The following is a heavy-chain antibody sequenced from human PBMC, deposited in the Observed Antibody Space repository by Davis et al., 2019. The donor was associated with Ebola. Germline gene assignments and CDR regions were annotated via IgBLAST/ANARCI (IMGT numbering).Heavy chain of an antibody. V-gene: IGHV4-30-4*01. Sequence: PSETLSLTCTVSGGSISSGDYYWSWIRQPPGKGLEWIGYIYYSGSTYYNPSLKSRVTISVDTSKNQFSLKLSSVTAADTAVYYCARDEPSCSSPSCYYYFDYWGQGTLVTVSS. CDR3: ARDEPSCSSPSCYYYFDY. CDR2: IYYSGST. J-gene: IGHJ4*02. D-gene: IGHD2-2*01. CDR1: GGSISSGDYY.